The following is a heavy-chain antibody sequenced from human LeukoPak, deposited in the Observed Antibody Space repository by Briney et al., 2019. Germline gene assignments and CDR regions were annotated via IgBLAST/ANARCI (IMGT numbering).Heavy chain of an antibody. CDR3: ARADYDFWSGYYFDY. CDR1: AGSISSYY. D-gene: IGHD3-3*01. J-gene: IGHJ4*02. CDR2: IYYSGST. Sequence: SKTLSLTCTVSAGSISSYYWSWIRQPPGKGLEWIGYIYYSGSTNYNPSLKSRVTISVDTSKNQFSLKLSSVTAADTAVYYCARADYDFWSGYYFDYWGQGTLVTVSS. V-gene: IGHV4-59*01.